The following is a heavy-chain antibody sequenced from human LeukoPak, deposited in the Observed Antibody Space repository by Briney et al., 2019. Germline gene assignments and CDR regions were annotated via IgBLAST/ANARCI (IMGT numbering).Heavy chain of an antibody. CDR1: GGTFSSYT. CDR2: IIPILGIA. CDR3: AVSSVSYSSGYYYFDY. Sequence: GASVKVSCKASGGTFSSYTISWVRQAPGQGLEWMGRIIPILGIANYAQKFQGRVTITADKSTSTAYMELSSLRSEDTAVYYCAVSSVSYSSGYYYFDYWGQGTLVTVSS. V-gene: IGHV1-69*02. D-gene: IGHD3-22*01. J-gene: IGHJ4*02.